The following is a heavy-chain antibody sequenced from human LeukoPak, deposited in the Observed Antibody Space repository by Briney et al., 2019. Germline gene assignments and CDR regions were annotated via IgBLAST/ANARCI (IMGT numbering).Heavy chain of an antibody. CDR3: ARDREDIVVVPARYGMDV. D-gene: IGHD2-2*01. J-gene: IGHJ6*02. V-gene: IGHV1-18*01. CDR1: GYTFTSYG. Sequence: ASVKVSCKAPGYTFTSYGISWVRQAPGQGLEWMGWISAYNGNTNYAQKLQGRVTMTTDTSTSTAYMELRSLRSDDTAVYYCARDREDIVVVPARYGMDVWGQGTTVTVSS. CDR2: ISAYNGNT.